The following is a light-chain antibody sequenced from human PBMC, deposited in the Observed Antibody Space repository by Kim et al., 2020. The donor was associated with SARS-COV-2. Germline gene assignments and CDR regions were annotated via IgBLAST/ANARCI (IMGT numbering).Light chain of an antibody. CDR1: SSNIGSNT. CDR3: GAWDDSLNGVV. J-gene: IGLJ2*01. V-gene: IGLV1-44*01. CDR2: SNN. Sequence: QSVLTQPPSVSGTPGQRVTISCSGSSSNIGSNTVNWYQQLPGTAPKLLIYSNNQRPSGVPDRFSGSKSGTSASLAISGLQPEDEADYYCGAWDDSLNGVVFGGGTQLTVL.